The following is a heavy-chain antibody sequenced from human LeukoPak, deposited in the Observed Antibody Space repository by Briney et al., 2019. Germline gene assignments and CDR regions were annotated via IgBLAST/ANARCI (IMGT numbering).Heavy chain of an antibody. Sequence: SETLSLTCTVSGGSISSSSYYWGWIRQPPGKGLEWIGSIYYSGSTYYNPSLKSRVTISVDTSKNQFSLKLSSVTAADTAVYYCARVIDYDISGYYLGYWGQGNRVTVSS. D-gene: IGHD3-22*01. V-gene: IGHV4-39*01. J-gene: IGHJ4*02. CDR2: IYYSGST. CDR1: GGSISSSSYY. CDR3: ARVIDYDISGYYLGY.